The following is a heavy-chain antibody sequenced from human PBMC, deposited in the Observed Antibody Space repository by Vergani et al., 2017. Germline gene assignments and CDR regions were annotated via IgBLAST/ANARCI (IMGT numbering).Heavy chain of an antibody. CDR1: GGSISSGGYY. CDR3: ARAFYGGNSEDAFDI. Sequence: QVQLQESGPGLVKPSQTLSLTCTVSGGSISSGGYYWSWIRQHPGKGLEWIGYIYYSGSTYYNPSLKSRVTISVDTSKNQFSLKLSSVPAADTAVYYCARAFYGGNSEDAFDIWGQGTMVTVSS. V-gene: IGHV4-31*03. D-gene: IGHD4-23*01. J-gene: IGHJ3*02. CDR2: IYYSGST.